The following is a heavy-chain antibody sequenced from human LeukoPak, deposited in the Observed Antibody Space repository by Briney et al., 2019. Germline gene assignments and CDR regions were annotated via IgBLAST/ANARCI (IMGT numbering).Heavy chain of an antibody. V-gene: IGHV4-59*12. CDR3: ARDLFTSSWYRWFDP. CDR2: VFYSGST. CDR1: GGSISSYY. D-gene: IGHD6-13*01. Sequence: SETLSLTCTVSGGSISSYYWSWIRQPPGKGLEWIAYVFYSGSTNYNPSLKSRVTISEDTSKNQFSLKLTSVTAADTAVYYCARDLFTSSWYRWFDPWGQGTLVTVSS. J-gene: IGHJ5*02.